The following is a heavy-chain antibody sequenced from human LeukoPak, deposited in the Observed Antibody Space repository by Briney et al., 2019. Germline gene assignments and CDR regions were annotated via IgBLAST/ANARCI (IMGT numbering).Heavy chain of an antibody. J-gene: IGHJ4*02. CDR1: GYVFIDYH. V-gene: IGHV1-46*01. CDR3: ARQRTLRGLDN. Sequence: ASVKVSCKASGYVFIDYHLHWVRQAPGQGLEWMGIINPRGGSTSHAQKFQGRVTMTSDNSINTVYMELSSLRSEDTAVYFCARQRTLRGLDNWGQGTLVTVSS. D-gene: IGHD3-10*01. CDR2: INPRGGST.